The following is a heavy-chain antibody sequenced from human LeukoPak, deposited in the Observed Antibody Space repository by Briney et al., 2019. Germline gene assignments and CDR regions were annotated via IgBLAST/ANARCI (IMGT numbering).Heavy chain of an antibody. D-gene: IGHD2-2*01. V-gene: IGHV1-2*02. CDR2: XXXNDGDT. J-gene: IGHJ4*02. Sequence: EWMGXXXXNDGDTNYAQKFQGRVTMTRDTSISTAHMEVSRLRSDDTAVYYCARANFLYCSSSTCLFDYWGQGTLVTVSS. CDR3: ARANFLYCSSSTCLFDY.